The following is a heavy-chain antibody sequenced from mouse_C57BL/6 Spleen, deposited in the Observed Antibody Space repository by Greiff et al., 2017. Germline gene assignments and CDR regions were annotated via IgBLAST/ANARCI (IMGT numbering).Heavy chain of an antibody. V-gene: IGHV1-80*01. CDR1: GYAFSSYW. CDR3: ARWDYGSSYYYAMDY. CDR2: IYPGDGDT. Sequence: VKLVESGAELVKPGASVKISCKASGYAFSSYWMNWVKQRPGKGLEWIGQIYPGDGDTNYNGKFKGKATLTADKSSSTAYMQLSSLTSEDSAVYFCARWDYGSSYYYAMDYWGQGTSVTVSS. J-gene: IGHJ4*01. D-gene: IGHD1-1*01.